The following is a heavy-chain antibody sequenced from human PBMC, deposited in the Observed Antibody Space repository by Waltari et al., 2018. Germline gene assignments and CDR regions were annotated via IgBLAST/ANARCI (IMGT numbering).Heavy chain of an antibody. CDR2: INSEGGGI. J-gene: IGHJ4*02. D-gene: IGHD7-27*01. CDR3: AKLTPPEDY. V-gene: IGHV3-74*01. Sequence: EVQLVESGGSLVQPGGSLRLSCATSGLSFSSSWMHWVRHSPGKGLVWVSRINSEGGGIGYVDSVRGRFTVSRDNARNTLYLQMNSLRDEDTAVYYCAKLTPPEDYWGQGTLVTVSS. CDR1: GLSFSSSW.